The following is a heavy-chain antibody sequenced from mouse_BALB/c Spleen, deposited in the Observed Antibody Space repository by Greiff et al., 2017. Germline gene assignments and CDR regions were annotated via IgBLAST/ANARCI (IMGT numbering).Heavy chain of an antibody. CDR1: GYTFSSYW. D-gene: IGHD3-1*01. Sequence: VQRVESGAELMKPGASVKISCKATGYTFSSYWIEWVQQRPGHGLEWFGEILPGSGSTNYNEKFKGKATFTADTSSNTAYMQLSSVTSEDSAVYYWAGHSSGRPLHYCDDWGQGTTLTVSS. CDR3: AGHSSGRPLHYCDD. CDR2: ILPGSGST. V-gene: IGHV1-9*01. J-gene: IGHJ2*01.